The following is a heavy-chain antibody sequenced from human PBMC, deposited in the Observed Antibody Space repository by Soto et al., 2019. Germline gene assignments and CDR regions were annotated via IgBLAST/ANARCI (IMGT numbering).Heavy chain of an antibody. D-gene: IGHD3-3*01. Sequence: PSETLSLTCAVSGDSITNNNCWNWVRQPPGKGLEWIGEIYDSGTTNDNPSLKSRVTISVDKSKNQFSLKLNSLTAADTAVYYCARRRITTFGVVITGYGLDVWGQGTTVTVSS. J-gene: IGHJ6*02. CDR3: ARRRITTFGVVITGYGLDV. CDR1: GDSITNNNC. CDR2: IYDSGTT. V-gene: IGHV4-4*02.